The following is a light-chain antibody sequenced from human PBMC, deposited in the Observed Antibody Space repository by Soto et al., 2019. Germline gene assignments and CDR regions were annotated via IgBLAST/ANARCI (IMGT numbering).Light chain of an antibody. CDR2: GAS. J-gene: IGKJ4*01. CDR3: QQYGTSPPLT. CDR1: QSVSNNY. V-gene: IGKV3-20*01. Sequence: EIVLMQSPGTLSLSPGERATLSCRASQSVSNNYVAWYQQKPGQAPSLIIAGASRRATGSPDRFSGSGSGTEFTLTISRLETEDFAVYYWQQYGTSPPLTFGGGTKVEIK.